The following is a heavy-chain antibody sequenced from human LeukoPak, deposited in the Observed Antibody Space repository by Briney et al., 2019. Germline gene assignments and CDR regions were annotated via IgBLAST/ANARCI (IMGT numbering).Heavy chain of an antibody. J-gene: IGHJ4*02. CDR2: FDPEDGET. Sequence: GASVKVSCKVSGYTLTELSMHWVRQAPGKGLEWMGGFDPEDGETIYAQRFQGRVTMTEDTSTDTAYMGLSSLRSEDTAVYYCATLPGRDGYNYNFDYWGQGTLVTVSS. D-gene: IGHD5-24*01. CDR3: ATLPGRDGYNYNFDY. V-gene: IGHV1-24*01. CDR1: GYTLTELS.